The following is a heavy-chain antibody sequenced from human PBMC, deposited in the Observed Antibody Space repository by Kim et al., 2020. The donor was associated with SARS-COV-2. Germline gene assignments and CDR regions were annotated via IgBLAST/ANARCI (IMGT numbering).Heavy chain of an antibody. V-gene: IGHV4-59*01. J-gene: IGHJ3*02. Sequence: SETLSLTCTVSGGSISSYYWSWIRQPPGKGLEWIGYIYYSGSTNYNPSLKSRVTISVDTSKNQFSLKLSSVTAADTAVYYCAREGARGSGSYYRNDAFDIWGQGTMVTVSS. CDR1: GGSISSYY. CDR3: AREGARGSGSYYRNDAFDI. D-gene: IGHD3-10*01. CDR2: IYYSGST.